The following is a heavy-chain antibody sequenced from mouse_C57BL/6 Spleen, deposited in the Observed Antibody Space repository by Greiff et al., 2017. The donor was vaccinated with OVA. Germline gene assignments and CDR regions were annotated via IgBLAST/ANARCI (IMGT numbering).Heavy chain of an antibody. D-gene: IGHD1-1*01. V-gene: IGHV1-53*01. CDR2: INPSNGGT. CDR1: GYTFTSYW. Sequence: VQLKQPGTELVKPGASVKLSCKASGYTFTSYWMHWVKQRPGQGLEWIGNINPSNGGTNYNEKFKSKATLTVDKSSSTAYMQLSSLTSEDSAVYYCARWDTTVVARYFDVWGTGTTVTVSS. CDR3: ARWDTTVVARYFDV. J-gene: IGHJ1*03.